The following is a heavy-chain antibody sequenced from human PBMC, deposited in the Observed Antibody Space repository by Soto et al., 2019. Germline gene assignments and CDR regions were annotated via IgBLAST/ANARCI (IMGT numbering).Heavy chain of an antibody. CDR2: IYISGST. J-gene: IGHJ4*02. D-gene: IGHD3-10*01. CDR3: ARGRGFGELLYIDY. CDR1: GGSISSYY. V-gene: IGHV4-4*07. Sequence: QVQLQESGPGLVKPSETLSLTCTVSGGSISSYYWSWIRQPAGKGLEWIGRIYISGSTHYNPSLKSRVTMSVDTSKNQFSLKLSSVTAADTAVYYCARGRGFGELLYIDYWGQGTLVTVS.